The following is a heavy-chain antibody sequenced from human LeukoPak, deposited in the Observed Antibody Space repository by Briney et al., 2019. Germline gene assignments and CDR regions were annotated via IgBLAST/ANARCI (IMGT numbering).Heavy chain of an antibody. CDR2: ISGSGGST. V-gene: IGHV3-23*01. Sequence: GGSLRLSCAASGFTFSSYAMSWVRQAPGKGLEWVSAISGSGGSTYYADSVKGRFTISRDNSKNTLYLQMNSLRAEDTAVYYCARGTGVVVVTAILYWGQGTLVTVSS. CDR3: ARGTGVVVVTAILY. D-gene: IGHD2-21*02. CDR1: GFTFSSYA. J-gene: IGHJ4*02.